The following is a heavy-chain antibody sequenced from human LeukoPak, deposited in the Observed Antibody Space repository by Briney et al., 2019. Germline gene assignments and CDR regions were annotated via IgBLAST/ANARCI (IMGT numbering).Heavy chain of an antibody. CDR3: SRGSFSGLLSYFHHMDV. CDR1: GYTFTSYD. J-gene: IGHJ6*03. V-gene: IGHV1-8*01. CDR2: MNPNSGNT. Sequence: GASVKVSCKASGYTFTSYDINWVRQATGQGLEWMRWMNPNSGNTGYAQKFQGRVTMTRNTSISTAYLELRSLRSEDEAVYFLSRGSFSGLLSYFHHMDVRGKGTTVTVSS. D-gene: IGHD1-26*01.